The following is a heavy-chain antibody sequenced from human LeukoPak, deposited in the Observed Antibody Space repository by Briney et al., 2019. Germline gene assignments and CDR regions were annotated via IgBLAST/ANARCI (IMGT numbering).Heavy chain of an antibody. V-gene: IGHV4-30-4*01. CDR1: GGSISSGDYY. D-gene: IGHD5-18*01. J-gene: IGHJ3*02. CDR2: IYYSGST. CDR3: ARVGAGYSYGALGAYI. Sequence: SETLSLTCTVSGGSISSGDYYWSWIRQPPGKGLEWIGYIYYSGSTYYNPSLKSRVTISVDTSKNQFSLKLSSVTAADTAVYYCARVGAGYSYGALGAYIWGQGTMVTISS.